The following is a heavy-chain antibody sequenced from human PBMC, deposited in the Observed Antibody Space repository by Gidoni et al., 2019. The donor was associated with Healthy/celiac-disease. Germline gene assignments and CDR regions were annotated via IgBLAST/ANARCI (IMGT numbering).Heavy chain of an antibody. CDR1: GSSISSYY. V-gene: IGHV4-59*01. Sequence: QVQLQESGPGLVKPSETLSLTCTVPGSSISSYYWSWIRQPPGKGLEWIGYIYYSGSTNYNPSLKSRVTISVDTSKNQFSLKLSSVTAADTAVYYYARLNSGYMGAFDIWGQGTMVTVSS. D-gene: IGHD5-12*01. CDR2: IYYSGST. J-gene: IGHJ3*02. CDR3: ARLNSGYMGAFDI.